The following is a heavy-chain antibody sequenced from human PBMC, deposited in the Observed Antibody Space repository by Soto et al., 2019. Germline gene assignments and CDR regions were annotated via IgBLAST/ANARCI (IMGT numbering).Heavy chain of an antibody. CDR2: IYFNGNT. Sequence: SETLSLTCTASGGAITNDGYYWTWIRQLPGKGLEWIGYIYFNGNTHYNPSLKSRLTISVDTSKSQFSLKLTSLTAADTAVYYCARPAQSNLDAFDIWGQGTMVTVS. CDR1: GGAITNDGYY. J-gene: IGHJ3*02. CDR3: ARPAQSNLDAFDI. V-gene: IGHV4-31*03. D-gene: IGHD2-2*01.